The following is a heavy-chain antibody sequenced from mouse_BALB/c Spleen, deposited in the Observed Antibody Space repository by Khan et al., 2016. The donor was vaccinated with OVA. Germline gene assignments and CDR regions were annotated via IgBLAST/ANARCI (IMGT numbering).Heavy chain of an antibody. CDR1: GYSITSGYG. CDR2: ISYSGST. D-gene: IGHD1-2*01. V-gene: IGHV3-2*02. J-gene: IGHJ2*01. Sequence: EVELVESGPGLVKPSQSLSLTCTVTGYSITSGYGWNWIRQFPGNKLEWMGYISYSGSTNYNPSLKSRISITRHTSKNQFFLQLNSVTTEDTATYYWARTARIKYWGQGTTLTVSS. CDR3: ARTARIKY.